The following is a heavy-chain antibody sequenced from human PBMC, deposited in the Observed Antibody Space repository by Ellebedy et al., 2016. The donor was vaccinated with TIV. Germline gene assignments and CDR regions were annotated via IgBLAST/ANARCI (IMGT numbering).Heavy chain of an antibody. CDR1: GGSFSGYY. V-gene: IGHV4-34*01. Sequence: MPSETLSLTCAVYGGSFSGYYWSWIRQPPGKGLEWIGEINHSGSTNYNPSLKSRVTISVDTSKNQFSLKLRSVTAADTAVYYCASRLYCGGDCYQGSFDYWGQGTLVTVSS. CDR3: ASRLYCGGDCYQGSFDY. J-gene: IGHJ4*02. D-gene: IGHD2-21*02. CDR2: INHSGST.